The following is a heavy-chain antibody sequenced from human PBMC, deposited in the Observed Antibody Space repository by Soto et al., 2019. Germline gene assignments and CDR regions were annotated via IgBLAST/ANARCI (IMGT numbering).Heavy chain of an antibody. CDR2: INGDGTSK. CDR1: GFTFSNFW. Sequence: GGSLRLSCAVSGFTFSNFWMHWVRQIPGKGLVWVARINGDGTSKKYADSVKGRFTISRDNVKNTLFLQMNSLRVDDTAIYYCVRDFDWYFDVWGRGTLVTVSS. J-gene: IGHJ2*01. CDR3: VRDFDWYFDV. V-gene: IGHV3-74*01.